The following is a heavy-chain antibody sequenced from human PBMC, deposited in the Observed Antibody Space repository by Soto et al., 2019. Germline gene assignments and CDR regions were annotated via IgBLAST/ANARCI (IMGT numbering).Heavy chain of an antibody. CDR1: GFTFSSYS. Sequence: EVQLVESGGGLVKPGGSLRLSCAASGFTFSSYSMNWVRQAPGKGLEWVSSISSSSSYIYYADSVKGRFTISRDNAKNSLYLQMNSRRAEDTAVYYCAREAVGATAWGQGTLVTVSS. V-gene: IGHV3-21*01. J-gene: IGHJ5*02. CDR2: ISSSSSYI. CDR3: AREAVGATA. D-gene: IGHD1-26*01.